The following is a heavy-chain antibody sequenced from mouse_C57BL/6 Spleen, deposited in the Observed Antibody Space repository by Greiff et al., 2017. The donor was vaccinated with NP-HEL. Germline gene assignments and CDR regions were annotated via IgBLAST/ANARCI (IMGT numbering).Heavy chain of an antibody. CDR3: ARRPGDGYYVLYFDV. D-gene: IGHD2-3*01. CDR2: INPSTGGT. Sequence: EVKLMESGPELVKPGASVKISCKASGYSFTGYYMHWVKQSSEKSLEWIGEINPSTGGTSYNQKFKGKATLTVDKSSSTAYMQLKSLTSEDSAVYYCARRPGDGYYVLYFDVWGTGTTVTVSS. J-gene: IGHJ1*03. V-gene: IGHV1-43*01. CDR1: GYSFTGYY.